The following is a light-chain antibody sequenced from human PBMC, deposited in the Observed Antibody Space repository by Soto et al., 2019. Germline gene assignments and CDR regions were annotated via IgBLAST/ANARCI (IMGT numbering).Light chain of an antibody. J-gene: IGKJ2*01. CDR1: QSVSSSY. CDR3: QQYCSSPEYT. CDR2: GAS. Sequence: EIVLTQSPGTLSLSPGERATLSCRASQSVSSSYLAWYQQKTGQAPRLLIYGASSRATGIPDRLSGSGSGTDFPFTISRLEAEDFAVYYCQQYCSSPEYTFGQGTELEIK. V-gene: IGKV3-20*01.